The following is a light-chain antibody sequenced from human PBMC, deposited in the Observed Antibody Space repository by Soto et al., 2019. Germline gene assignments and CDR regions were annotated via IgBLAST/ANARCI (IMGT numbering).Light chain of an antibody. J-gene: IGKJ3*01. V-gene: IGKV3-15*01. CDR2: AAS. Sequence: EIVMTQSPATLSVSPGERATLSCRASQSVSGNLAWYQQKPGQAPRLLIYAASTRATGIPARFSGSGSGTEFXXXIXSLQSEDFAVYYCQQYNNWPPITFGPGTKVDIK. CDR3: QQYNNWPPIT. CDR1: QSVSGN.